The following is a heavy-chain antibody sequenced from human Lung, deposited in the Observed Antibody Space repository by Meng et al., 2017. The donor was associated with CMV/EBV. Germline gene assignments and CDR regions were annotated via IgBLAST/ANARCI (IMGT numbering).Heavy chain of an antibody. V-gene: IGHV1-69*05. CDR2: IIPIFGTA. J-gene: IGHJ4*02. CDR3: ARVRSRDYGDFYAHFDY. CDR1: TLSSYA. Sequence: TLSSYAISWVRQAPGQGLEWMGGIIPIFGTANYAQKFQGRVTITTDESTSTAYMELSSLRSEDTAVYYCARVRSRDYGDFYAHFDYWGQGTLVTVSS. D-gene: IGHD4-17*01.